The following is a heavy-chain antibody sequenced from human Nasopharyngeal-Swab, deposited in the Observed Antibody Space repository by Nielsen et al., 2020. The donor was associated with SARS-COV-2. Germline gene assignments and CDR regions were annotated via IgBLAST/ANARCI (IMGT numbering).Heavy chain of an antibody. V-gene: IGHV4-34*01. D-gene: IGHD4/OR15-4a*01. J-gene: IGHJ6*03. Sequence: WIRQPPGKGLEWIGQINPTGETNYNPSLGSRVSISLDSSRRQLSLKLSSVTPADTAVYFCARGRDGATSYSNYYMDVWGKGSAVTVSS. CDR3: ARGRDGATSYSNYYMDV. CDR2: INPTGET.